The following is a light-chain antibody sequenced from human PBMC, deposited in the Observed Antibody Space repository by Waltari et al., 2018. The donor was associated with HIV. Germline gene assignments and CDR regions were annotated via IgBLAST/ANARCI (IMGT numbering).Light chain of an antibody. J-gene: IGKJ1*01. CDR1: QSVLYSFTDNNY. CDR3: QQYYSTPWT. V-gene: IGKV4-1*01. Sequence: DVAVTQFLDSLALSSGERRTINAKTRQSVLYSFTDNNYLAWYQQKPGQPPKLLIYWAYTRESGVPDRFSGSGSGTDFALTISSLQPEDVAVYYCQQYYSTPWTFGQGTKVEIK. CDR2: WAY.